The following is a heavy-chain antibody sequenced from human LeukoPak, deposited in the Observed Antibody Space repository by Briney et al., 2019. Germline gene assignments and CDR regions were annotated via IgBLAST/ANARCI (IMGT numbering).Heavy chain of an antibody. Sequence: GGSLRLSCAASGFTLSSYGMHWVRQAPGKGLEWVAVISYDGSNKYYADSVKGRFTISRDNSKNTLYLQMNSLRAEDTAVYYCAKDRRTTETFDYWGQGTLVTVSS. V-gene: IGHV3-30*18. CDR1: GFTLSSYG. D-gene: IGHD1-1*01. CDR2: ISYDGSNK. J-gene: IGHJ4*02. CDR3: AKDRRTTETFDY.